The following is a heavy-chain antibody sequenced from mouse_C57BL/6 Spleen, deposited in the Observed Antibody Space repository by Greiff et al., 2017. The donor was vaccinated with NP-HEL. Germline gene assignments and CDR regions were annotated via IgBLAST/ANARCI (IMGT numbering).Heavy chain of an antibody. V-gene: IGHV2-2*01. CDR3: ASYGNYVEWFAY. Sequence: QVQLKESGPGLVQPSQSLSITCTVSGFSLTSYGVHWVRQSPGTGLEWLGVIWSGGSTDYNAAFISRLSISKDNSKSQVFFKMNSLQADDTAIYYCASYGNYVEWFAYWGQGTLVTVSA. D-gene: IGHD2-1*01. J-gene: IGHJ3*01. CDR1: GFSLTSYG. CDR2: IWSGGST.